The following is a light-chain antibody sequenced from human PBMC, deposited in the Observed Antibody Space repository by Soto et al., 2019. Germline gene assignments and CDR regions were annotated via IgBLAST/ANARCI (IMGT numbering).Light chain of an antibody. CDR3: NSYTSSSTYV. CDR1: TSDVGRYNY. J-gene: IGLJ1*01. CDR2: DVS. Sequence: QSVLTQPASVSGSPGQSITISCTGTTSDVGRYNYVSWYQQHPGKAPKLIIYDVSNRPSGVSNRFSGSKSGNTASLTISGLQAEEEADYYCNSYTSSSTYVFGTGTKVTAL. V-gene: IGLV2-14*01.